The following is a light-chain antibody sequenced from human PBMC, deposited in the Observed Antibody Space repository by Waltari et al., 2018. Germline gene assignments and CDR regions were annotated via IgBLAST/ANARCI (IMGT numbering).Light chain of an antibody. V-gene: IGKV1-39*01. CDR3: QQSYSTRRT. CDR1: QSISSY. Sequence: DIQMTQSPSPLSASAGDRVTITCRASQSISSYLNWYQQKPGKAPKLLIYAASSLQSGVPSRFSGSGSGTDFTLTISSLQPEDFATYYCQQSYSTRRTFGQGTKLEI. CDR2: AAS. J-gene: IGKJ2*01.